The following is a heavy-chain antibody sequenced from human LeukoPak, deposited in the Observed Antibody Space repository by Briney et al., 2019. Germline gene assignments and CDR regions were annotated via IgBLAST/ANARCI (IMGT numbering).Heavy chain of an antibody. Sequence: GTSLRLSCAASGFPFSSYGMHWVRQAPGKGLEWVAVIWYDGSNKYYADSVKGRFTISRDNSKNTLYLQMNSLRAEDTAVYYCARGDMQQQLVLGAFDIWGQGTMVTVSS. CDR2: IWYDGSNK. CDR3: ARGDMQQQLVLGAFDI. CDR1: GFPFSSYG. D-gene: IGHD6-13*01. V-gene: IGHV3-33*01. J-gene: IGHJ3*02.